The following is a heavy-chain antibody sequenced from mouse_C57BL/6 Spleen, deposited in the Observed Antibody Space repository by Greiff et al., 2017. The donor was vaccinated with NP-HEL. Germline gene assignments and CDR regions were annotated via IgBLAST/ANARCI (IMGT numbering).Heavy chain of an antibody. J-gene: IGHJ3*01. CDR2: IDPSDSYT. D-gene: IGHD1-1*01. CDR1: GYTFTSYW. Sequence: QVQLQQPGAELVMPGASVKLSCKASGYTFTSYWLHWVKQRPGPGLEWIGEIDPSDSYTNYNQKFKGKSTLTVDKSSSTAYMQLSSLTSEDSAVYYCARGYYGSSPWFAYWGQGTLVTVSA. V-gene: IGHV1-69*01. CDR3: ARGYYGSSPWFAY.